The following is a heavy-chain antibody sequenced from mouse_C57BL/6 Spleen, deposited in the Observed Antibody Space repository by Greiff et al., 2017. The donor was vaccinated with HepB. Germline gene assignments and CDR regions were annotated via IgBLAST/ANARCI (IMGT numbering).Heavy chain of an antibody. Sequence: EVHLVESGGGLVQPKGSLKLSCAASGFSFNTYAMNWVRQAPGKGLEWVARIRSKSNNYATYYADSVKDRFTISRDDSESMLYLQMNNLKTEDTAMYYCVGQGTGDYAMDYWGQGTSVTVSS. CDR1: GFSFNTYA. D-gene: IGHD4-1*01. CDR2: IRSKSNNYAT. J-gene: IGHJ4*01. V-gene: IGHV10-1*01. CDR3: VGQGTGDYAMDY.